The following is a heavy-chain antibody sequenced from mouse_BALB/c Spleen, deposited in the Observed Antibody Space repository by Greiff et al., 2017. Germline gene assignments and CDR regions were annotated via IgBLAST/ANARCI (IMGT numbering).Heavy chain of an antibody. Sequence: VKLQESGPGLVAPSQSLSITCTVSGFSLTSYGVHWVRQPPGKGLEWLGVIWAGGSTNYNSALMSRLSISKDNSKSQVFLKMNSLQTDDTAMYYCARDRGYGNPCAYWGQGTLVTVSA. V-gene: IGHV2-9*02. CDR2: IWAGGST. CDR3: ARDRGYGNPCAY. CDR1: GFSLTSYG. J-gene: IGHJ3*01. D-gene: IGHD2-10*02.